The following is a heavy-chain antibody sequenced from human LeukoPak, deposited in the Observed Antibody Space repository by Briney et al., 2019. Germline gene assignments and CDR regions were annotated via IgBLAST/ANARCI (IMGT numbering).Heavy chain of an antibody. V-gene: IGHV3-48*03. CDR2: ISSSGSTI. D-gene: IGHD6-19*01. J-gene: IGHJ4*02. Sequence: GGSLRLSCAASGFTFSSYEMNWVRQAPGKGLEWVSYISSSGSTIYYADSVKGRFTISRDNAKNSLYLQMNSLRAEDTAVYYCARLSYSSGWYEDYWGQGTLVTVSS. CDR1: GFTFSSYE. CDR3: ARLSYSSGWYEDY.